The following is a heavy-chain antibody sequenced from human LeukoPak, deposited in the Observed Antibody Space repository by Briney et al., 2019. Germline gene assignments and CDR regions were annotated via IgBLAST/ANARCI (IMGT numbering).Heavy chain of an antibody. CDR2: MNPNSGNT. CDR1: GYTFSSYD. V-gene: IGHV1-8*01. CDR3: ARSGISSWYSYKF. Sequence: GASVKVSCKASGYTFSSYDINWVRQATGQGLEWMGWMNPNSGNTGYAQKFQGRVTMTRNSSISTAYMELSSLRSEDTAVYYCARSGISSWYSYKFWGQGTLVTVSS. J-gene: IGHJ4*02. D-gene: IGHD6-13*01.